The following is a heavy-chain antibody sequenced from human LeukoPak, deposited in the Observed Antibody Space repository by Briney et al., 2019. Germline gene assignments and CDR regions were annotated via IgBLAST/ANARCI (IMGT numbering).Heavy chain of an antibody. CDR3: ARDGGGEYQLLYYFYY. D-gene: IGHD2-2*01. CDR1: GFTFSSYW. V-gene: IGHV3-7*01. CDR2: IKQDGSEK. Sequence: PGGSLRLSCAASGFTFSSYWMSWVRQAPGKGLEGVANIKQDGSEKYYVDSVRGRFTISRDNAKNSLYLEMNSLRAEDTAVYYCARDGGGEYQLLYYFYYWGQGTLVNVSS. J-gene: IGHJ4*02.